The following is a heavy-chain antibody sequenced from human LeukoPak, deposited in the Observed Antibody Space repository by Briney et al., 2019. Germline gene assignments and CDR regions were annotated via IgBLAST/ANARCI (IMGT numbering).Heavy chain of an antibody. CDR1: GFTFSSYA. D-gene: IGHD4-17*01. Sequence: GGSLRLSCAASGFTFSSYAMSWVRQAPGKGLEWVSGINWNGGSTGYADSVKGRFTISRDNAKNSLYLQMNSLRAEDTALYHCARRGMTTVTTWYYFDYWGQGTLVTVSS. CDR3: ARRGMTTVTTWYYFDY. CDR2: INWNGGST. J-gene: IGHJ4*02. V-gene: IGHV3-20*01.